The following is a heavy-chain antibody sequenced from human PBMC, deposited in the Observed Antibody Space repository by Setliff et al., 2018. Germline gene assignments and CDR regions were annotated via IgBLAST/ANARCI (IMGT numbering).Heavy chain of an antibody. D-gene: IGHD3-22*01. CDR3: AREYYYDSSGYSYYFDC. J-gene: IGHJ4*02. CDR2: INAGNGNT. Sequence: ASVKVSCKASGYTFTSYAMHWVRQSPGQRLEWMGWINAGNGNTKYSQKFQGRVTITRDTSASTAYMELSSLRSEDTAVYYCAREYYYDSSGYSYYFDCWGQGTLVTVSS. CDR1: GYTFTSYA. V-gene: IGHV1-3*01.